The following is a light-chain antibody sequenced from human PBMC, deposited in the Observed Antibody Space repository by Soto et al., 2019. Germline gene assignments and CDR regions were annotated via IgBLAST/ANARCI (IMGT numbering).Light chain of an antibody. CDR3: QKYNSAPPT. CDR1: QGISNS. J-gene: IGKJ1*01. Sequence: DIQMTQSPSSLSASVGDRVTITCRANQGISNSLAWYQQKPGKVPKLLIYAASTLQSGVPSRFSGSGSGTDFTLNSSSLQPEDVATYYCQKYNSAPPTFGQGTKVEIK. CDR2: AAS. V-gene: IGKV1-27*01.